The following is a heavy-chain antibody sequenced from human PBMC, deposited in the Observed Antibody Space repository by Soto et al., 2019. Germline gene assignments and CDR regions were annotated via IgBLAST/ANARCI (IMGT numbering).Heavy chain of an antibody. J-gene: IGHJ6*02. Sequence: GASVKVSCKASGYTFTGYYMHWVRQAPGQGLEWMGWINPNSGGTNYAQKFQGWVTMTRDTSISTAYMELSRLRSDDTAVYYCARSHRGKLVPNYGIDVWDQGTTVTVYS. D-gene: IGHD6-6*01. CDR2: INPNSGGT. CDR1: GYTFTGYY. V-gene: IGHV1-2*04. CDR3: ARSHRGKLVPNYGIDV.